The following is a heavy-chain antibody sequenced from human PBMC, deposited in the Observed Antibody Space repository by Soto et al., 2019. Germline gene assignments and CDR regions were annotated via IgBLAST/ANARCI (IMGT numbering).Heavy chain of an antibody. J-gene: IGHJ4*02. D-gene: IGHD6-19*01. CDR1: VFTVSSNN. Sequence: VGSLTLSCAASVFTVSSNNMRWVRQAPGKGLDWVSVIYSGGSTYYAHSVKGRFTISRDNSQNTLYLQMNSLRAEDTAVYYCASGSGWYFFEYSGQGTLVTVST. V-gene: IGHV3-53*01. CDR2: IYSGGST. CDR3: ASGSGWYFFEY.